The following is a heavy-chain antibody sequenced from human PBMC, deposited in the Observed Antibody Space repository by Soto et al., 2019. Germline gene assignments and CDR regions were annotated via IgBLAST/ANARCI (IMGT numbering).Heavy chain of an antibody. CDR3: STGSGRDY. Sequence: QVQLVESGGGVVQPGRSLRLSCAASGFTFSSYAMHWVRQAPGKGLEWVAVISYDGSNKYYADSVKGRFTISRDNSKNPLYLQMNSLRAEDTAVYYCSTGSGRDYWGQGTLVTVSS. V-gene: IGHV3-30-3*01. J-gene: IGHJ4*02. CDR1: GFTFSSYA. D-gene: IGHD3-10*01. CDR2: ISYDGSNK.